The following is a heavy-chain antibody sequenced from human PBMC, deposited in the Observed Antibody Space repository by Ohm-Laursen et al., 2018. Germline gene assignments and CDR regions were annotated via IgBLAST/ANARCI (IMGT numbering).Heavy chain of an antibody. D-gene: IGHD3-22*01. CDR2: ITSSGDAV. CDR1: GFTFSTYE. V-gene: IGHV3-48*03. CDR3: ARGRAYYDSSGYYYDY. Sequence: SLRLSCSASGFTFSTYEMNWVRQAPGKGLEWVSYITSSGDAVFYTDSVKGRFTISRDNAKNSLYLQMNSLRAEDTAVYYCARGRAYYDSSGYYYDYWGQGALVTVSS. J-gene: IGHJ4*02.